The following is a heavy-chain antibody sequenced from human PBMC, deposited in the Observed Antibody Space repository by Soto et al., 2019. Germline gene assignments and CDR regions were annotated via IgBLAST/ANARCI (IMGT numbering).Heavy chain of an antibody. D-gene: IGHD2-15*01. CDR1: RFTFSHYA. Sequence: GGSLRLSCAASRFTFSHYAMTWVRQAPGKGLQWVSGISRTGGGTYYADSVKGRFTISRDNSKDTVFLQMDSLRVEDTAVYYCARVNWGYCSGDSCPLGSEYLQYWGQGTLVTVSS. V-gene: IGHV3-23*01. J-gene: IGHJ1*01. CDR3: ARVNWGYCSGDSCPLGSEYLQY. CDR2: ISRTGGGT.